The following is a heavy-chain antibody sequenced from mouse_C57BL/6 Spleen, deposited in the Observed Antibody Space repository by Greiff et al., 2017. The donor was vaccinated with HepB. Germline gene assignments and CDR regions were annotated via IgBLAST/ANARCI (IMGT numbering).Heavy chain of an antibody. V-gene: IGHV1-42*01. D-gene: IGHD3-2*02. CDR2: INPRTGGT. CDR1: GYSFTGYY. Sequence: EVQLQQSGPELVKPGASVKISCKASGYSFTGYYMNWVKQSPEKSLEWIGEINPRTGGTTYNQKFKAKATLTVDKSSSTAYMQLKSLTSEDSAVYYCARGGSSGYFDYWGQGTTLTVSS. J-gene: IGHJ2*01. CDR3: ARGGSSGYFDY.